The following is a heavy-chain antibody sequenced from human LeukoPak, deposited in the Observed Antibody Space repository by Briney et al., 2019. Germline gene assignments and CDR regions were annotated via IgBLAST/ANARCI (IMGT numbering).Heavy chain of an antibody. CDR2: ISESVYST. Sequence: GGSLRLSCAASGFTFSNYDMSWVRQLPGKGLEWVSTISESVYSTYYADSVKGRFTISRDNSKNTLYLQMNSLRAEDTAVYYCAKDIIPGGFDPWGQGTLVTVSS. V-gene: IGHV3-23*01. D-gene: IGHD3-3*01. CDR3: AKDIIPGGFDP. CDR1: GFTFSNYD. J-gene: IGHJ5*02.